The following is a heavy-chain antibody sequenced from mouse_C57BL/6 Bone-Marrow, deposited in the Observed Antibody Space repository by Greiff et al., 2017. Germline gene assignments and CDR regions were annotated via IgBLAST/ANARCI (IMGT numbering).Heavy chain of an antibody. D-gene: IGHD2-2*01. CDR1: GFTFSSYA. CDR3: TSALYYGYDGYAMDY. V-gene: IGHV5-9-1*02. CDR2: ISSGGDYI. Sequence: EVKVEESGAGLVKPGGSLKLSCAASGFTFSSYAMSWVRQTPGKRLEWVAYISSGGDYIYSADTVKGRFTISRDNARNTLYLPMSSLKSEGTAMYYCTSALYYGYDGYAMDYWGQGTSVTVSS. J-gene: IGHJ4*01.